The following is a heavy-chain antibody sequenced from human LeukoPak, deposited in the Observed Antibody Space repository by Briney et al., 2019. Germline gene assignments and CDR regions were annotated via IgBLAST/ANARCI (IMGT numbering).Heavy chain of an antibody. D-gene: IGHD1-14*01. CDR2: IYDSGTT. V-gene: IGHV4-31*03. CDR1: GGSISNGGYY. J-gene: IGHJ4*02. CDR3: ARGGDRRGFDY. Sequence: SETLSLTCTVSGGSISNGGYYWSWIRQHPGKGLEWIGYIYDSGTTYYNPALQSRVTISVDTSDNQFSLKLRSLTAADTAGYYCARGGDRRGFDYWGQGTLVTVSS.